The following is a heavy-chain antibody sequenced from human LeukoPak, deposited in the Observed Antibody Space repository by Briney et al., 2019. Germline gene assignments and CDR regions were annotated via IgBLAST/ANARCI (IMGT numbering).Heavy chain of an antibody. CDR1: GFTFSNFA. V-gene: IGHV3-48*01. J-gene: IGHJ4*02. CDR3: ASSSGSGSYTAFDY. CDR2: ISSSSSTI. Sequence: PGGSLRLSCAASGFTFSNFAMNWVRQAPGKGLEWVSYISSSSSTIYYADSVKGRFTISRDNAKNSLYLQMNSLRAEDTAVYYCASSSGSGSYTAFDYWGQGTLVTVSS. D-gene: IGHD3-10*01.